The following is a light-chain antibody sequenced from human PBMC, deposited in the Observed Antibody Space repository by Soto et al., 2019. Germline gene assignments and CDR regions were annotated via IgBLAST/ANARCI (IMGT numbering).Light chain of an antibody. CDR3: QQALSFPLT. Sequence: DIQLTQSPSSVSASVGDRVTITCRASQGGSRYLAWYQQHPGRAPKLLIYSISSLYDGVPSRFSGSGSATDFTLTISSLQPEDFATYFCQQALSFPLTFGGGTKVELK. CDR2: SIS. CDR1: QGGSRY. V-gene: IGKV1-12*01. J-gene: IGKJ4*01.